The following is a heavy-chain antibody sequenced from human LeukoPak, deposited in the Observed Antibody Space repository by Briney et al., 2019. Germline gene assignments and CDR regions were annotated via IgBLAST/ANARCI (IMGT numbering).Heavy chain of an antibody. CDR2: IDPSDGRP. Sequence: GASVTVSFKSSGYTFTNYYIHWVRQAPGQELEWMGMIDPSDGRPTYGQNFQGSVTMTKDTSTSTVYMELSSLRSEDTAVYYCARDRSSSGWLYFDYWGQGTLVTVSS. CDR3: ARDRSSSGWLYFDY. D-gene: IGHD6-19*01. V-gene: IGHV1-46*01. J-gene: IGHJ4*02. CDR1: GYTFTNYY.